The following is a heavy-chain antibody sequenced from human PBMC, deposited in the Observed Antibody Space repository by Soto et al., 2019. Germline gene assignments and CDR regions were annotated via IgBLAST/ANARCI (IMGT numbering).Heavy chain of an antibody. CDR2: ISASPGST. J-gene: IGHJ4*02. CDR1: GFTFSTYA. V-gene: IGHV3-23*01. D-gene: IGHD5-18*01. Sequence: GGSLRLSCAASGFTFSTYAMSWVRQVPGQGLEWVSSISASPGSTYYADSVKGRSTISRDNSKNTMYLQVNTLRAEDTAVYYCAREGGFRYGAIDSWGQGTLVTVSS. CDR3: AREGGFRYGAIDS.